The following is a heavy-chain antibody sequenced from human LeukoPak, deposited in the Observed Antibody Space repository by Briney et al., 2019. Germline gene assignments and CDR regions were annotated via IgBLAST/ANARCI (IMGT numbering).Heavy chain of an antibody. Sequence: PGGSLRLSCAASGFTFSSYAMSWVRQAPGKGLEWVSGISSNGASTYYVDSVKGRFTISRDNSKNTLFLQMNSLRAEDTAVYYCAKRGSVGTLGHSDYWGQGTLVTVSS. V-gene: IGHV3-23*01. J-gene: IGHJ4*02. CDR3: AKRGSVGTLGHSDY. D-gene: IGHD6-13*01. CDR1: GFTFSSYA. CDR2: ISSNGAST.